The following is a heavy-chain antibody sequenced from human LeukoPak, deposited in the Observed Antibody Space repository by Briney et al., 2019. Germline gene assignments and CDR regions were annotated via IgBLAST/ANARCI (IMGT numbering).Heavy chain of an antibody. J-gene: IGHJ4*02. CDR3: AKDLGSRVVVPAAIHAPFDY. V-gene: IGHV3-23*01. Sequence: PGGSLRLSCAASGFTFSSYAMSWVRQAPGKGLEWVSAISGSGGSTYYADSVKGRFTISRDNSKNTLYLQMNSLRAEDTAVYYCAKDLGSRVVVPAAIHAPFDYWGQGTLVTVSS. CDR1: GFTFSSYA. D-gene: IGHD2-2*02. CDR2: ISGSGGST.